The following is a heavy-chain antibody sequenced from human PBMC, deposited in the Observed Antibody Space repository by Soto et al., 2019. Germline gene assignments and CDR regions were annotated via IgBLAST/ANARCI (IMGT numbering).Heavy chain of an antibody. CDR1: GFPFSIYW. D-gene: IGHD3-3*01. V-gene: IGHV3-7*01. J-gene: IGHJ3*02. Sequence: PGGSLRLSCAASGFPFSIYWMSLVRQSPGKGLEWVANIKQDGSEKYYVDSVKGRFTISRDNAKNSLYLQMNSLRAEDTAVYYCATHYDFWSGYNDAFDIWGKGTMVTVSS. CDR2: IKQDGSEK. CDR3: ATHYDFWSGYNDAFDI.